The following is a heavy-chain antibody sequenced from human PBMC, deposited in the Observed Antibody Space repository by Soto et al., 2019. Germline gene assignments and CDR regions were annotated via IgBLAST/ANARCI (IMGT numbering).Heavy chain of an antibody. CDR1: GYTFTSYG. CDR2: ISAYNGNT. J-gene: IGHJ6*02. V-gene: IGHV1-18*01. D-gene: IGHD3-3*01. CDR3: ARQNTIFGPGDGMDV. Sequence: GASVKVSCKASGYTFTSYGISWVRQAPGQGLEWMGWISAYNGNTNYAQKLQGRVTMTTDTSTSTAYMELRSLRSDDTAVYYCARQNTIFGPGDGMDVWGQGTTVTVSS.